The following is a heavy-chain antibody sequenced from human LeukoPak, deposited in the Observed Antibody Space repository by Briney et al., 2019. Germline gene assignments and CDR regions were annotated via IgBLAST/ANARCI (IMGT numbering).Heavy chain of an antibody. CDR1: GGSISSYY. Sequence: SETLSLTCTVSGGSISSYYWSWIRQPPGKGLEWIGYIYTSGSTNYNPSLKSRVTISVDTSKNQFSLKLSSVTAADTAVYYCARQKCTSASCLTKNAFDIWGQGTMVTVSS. V-gene: IGHV4-4*09. CDR3: ARQKCTSASCLTKNAFDI. D-gene: IGHD2-2*01. J-gene: IGHJ3*02. CDR2: IYTSGST.